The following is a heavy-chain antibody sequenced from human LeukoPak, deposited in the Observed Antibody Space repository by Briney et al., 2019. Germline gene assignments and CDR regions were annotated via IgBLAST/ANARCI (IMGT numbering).Heavy chain of an antibody. V-gene: IGHV3-21*01. Sequence: GGSLRLSCLASGFTFSDYSMHWVRQTPGKGLEWISSISTSSRYIHYADSVKGRFTISRGNDRNSLYLQMNSLRAEDTAVYYCARVGPMAVRFPVFDYWGQGTLVTVSS. CDR2: ISTSSRYI. CDR1: GFTFSDYS. J-gene: IGHJ4*02. CDR3: ARVGPMAVRFPVFDY. D-gene: IGHD2-8*01.